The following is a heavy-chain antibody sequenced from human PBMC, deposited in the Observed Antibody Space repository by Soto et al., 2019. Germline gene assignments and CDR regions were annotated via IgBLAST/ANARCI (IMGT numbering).Heavy chain of an antibody. V-gene: IGHV3-48*01. CDR2: ISSSSSTI. Sequence: EVQLVESGGGLVQPGGSLRLSCAASGFTFSSYSMNWVRQAPGKGLEWVSYISSSSSTIYYADSVKGRFTISRDNAKNSLYLQMNSLRAEDTAVYYCARVTGYCSSTSCHGAFDIWGQGTMVTVSS. CDR1: GFTFSSYS. CDR3: ARVTGYCSSTSCHGAFDI. J-gene: IGHJ3*02. D-gene: IGHD2-2*01.